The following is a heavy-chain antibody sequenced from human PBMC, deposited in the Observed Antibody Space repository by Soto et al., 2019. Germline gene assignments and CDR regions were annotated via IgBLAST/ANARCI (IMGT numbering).Heavy chain of an antibody. Sequence: EVQLLESGGGLVQPGGSLRLSCVASGFAFSNYAMTWVRQGPGKGLEWVSSIGDGERITYYADSLRGRFTISRDNSKNTVYLQMNSLEVEDTAVYDCAKDCTGDNCRCGGCLAYWGQGTLVTVSS. J-gene: IGHJ4*02. CDR1: GFAFSNYA. CDR3: AKDCTGDNCRCGGCLAY. D-gene: IGHD2-15*01. CDR2: IGDGERIT. V-gene: IGHV3-23*01.